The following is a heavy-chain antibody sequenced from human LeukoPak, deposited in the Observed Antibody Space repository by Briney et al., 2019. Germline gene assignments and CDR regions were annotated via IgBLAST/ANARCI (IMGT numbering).Heavy chain of an antibody. CDR3: ARVKVTPADYWRYFDY. CDR2: ISSSGSTI. CDR1: GFTFSSYE. V-gene: IGHV3-48*03. J-gene: IGHJ4*02. Sequence: PGGSLRLSCAASGFTFSSYEMNWVRQAPGKGLEWVSYISSSGSTIYYADSVKGRFTISRDNAKNSLYLQMNSLRAEDTAVYYCARVKVTPADYWRYFDYWGQGTLVTVSS. D-gene: IGHD4/OR15-4a*01.